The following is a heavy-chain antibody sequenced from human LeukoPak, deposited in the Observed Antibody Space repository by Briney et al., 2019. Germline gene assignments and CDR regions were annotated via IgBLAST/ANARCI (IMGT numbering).Heavy chain of an antibody. CDR1: GFTFSSYA. V-gene: IGHV3-7*01. Sequence: GGSLRLSCAASGFTFSSYAMSWVRQAPGKGREWVANIKQDGSEKYYVDSVKGRFTISRDNAKNSLYLQMNSLRAEDTAVYYCARPLGYCSSTSCPRDYYFDYWGQGTLVTVSS. J-gene: IGHJ4*02. CDR2: IKQDGSEK. CDR3: ARPLGYCSSTSCPRDYYFDY. D-gene: IGHD2-2*01.